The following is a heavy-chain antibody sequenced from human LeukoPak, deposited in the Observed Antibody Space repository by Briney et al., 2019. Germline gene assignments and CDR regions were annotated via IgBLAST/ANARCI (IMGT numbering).Heavy chain of an antibody. Sequence: SETLSLTCAVYGGAFSGYYWSWIRQPPGKGLEWIGEINHSVSTNYNPSLKSRVTISVDTSKNQFSLKLSSVTAADTAVYYCARGRYSSGWYADYFDYWGQGTLVTVSS. CDR3: ARGRYSSGWYADYFDY. V-gene: IGHV4-34*01. CDR2: INHSVST. J-gene: IGHJ4*02. D-gene: IGHD6-19*01. CDR1: GGAFSGYY.